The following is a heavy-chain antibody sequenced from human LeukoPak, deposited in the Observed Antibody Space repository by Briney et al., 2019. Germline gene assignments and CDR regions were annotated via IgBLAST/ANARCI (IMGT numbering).Heavy chain of an antibody. Sequence: ASVKVSCKASGGTFSSYAISWVRQAPGQGLEWMGWISTYNGNTNYAQKLQDRVTMTTDTSTSTAYMELRSLRSDDTALYYCARGWELSIWGQGTMVTVSS. J-gene: IGHJ3*02. D-gene: IGHD3-10*01. CDR3: ARGWELSI. V-gene: IGHV1-18*01. CDR2: ISTYNGNT. CDR1: GGTFSSYA.